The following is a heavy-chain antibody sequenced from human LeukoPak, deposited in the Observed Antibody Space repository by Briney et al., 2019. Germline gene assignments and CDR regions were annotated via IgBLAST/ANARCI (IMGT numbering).Heavy chain of an antibody. CDR2: IRVIGVTT. V-gene: IGHV3-23*01. CDR1: GFTFSSYA. J-gene: IGHJ4*02. Sequence: RGSLRLSCAVSGFTFSSYAMNWVRQAPGKGLEWVSSIRVIGVTTYYADSVKGRFTISRDNSKNTLYLQMSSLRAEDTAVYYCAKCVRGSPYCADYWGQGVRVTVSS. CDR3: AKCVRGSPYCADY. D-gene: IGHD1-26*01.